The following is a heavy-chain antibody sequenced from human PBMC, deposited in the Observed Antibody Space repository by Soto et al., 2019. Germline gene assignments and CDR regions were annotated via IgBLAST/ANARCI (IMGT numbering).Heavy chain of an antibody. Sequence: SETLSLTCSVPGASVTSPEHYWTWIRQSPGKGLEWIGYIYYGGSTVYNPSLKGRSTVSLDTSKNQFSLNLTSVTAADTAVYFCARGRGCFSGDFFPNCFDPWGQGTLVTVSS. J-gene: IGHJ5*02. CDR1: GASVTSPEHY. CDR3: ARGRGCFSGDFFPNCFDP. CDR2: IYYGGST. V-gene: IGHV4-30-4*01. D-gene: IGHD5-12*01.